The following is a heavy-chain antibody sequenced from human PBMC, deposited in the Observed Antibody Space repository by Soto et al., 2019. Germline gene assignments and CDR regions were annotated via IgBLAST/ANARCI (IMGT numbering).Heavy chain of an antibody. Sequence: QVQLVQSGAEVKKPGASVRVSCKASGYTFTDYYMHWVRQAPGQGLEWMAWINPNTGYTKYDQKFQGRVTVTRDTSNRILYMELSSLRSDDTAIYYCARKSLYGSGSSFDFWGQGTLVTVSS. CDR1: GYTFTDYY. J-gene: IGHJ5*01. CDR2: INPNTGYT. D-gene: IGHD3-10*01. CDR3: ARKSLYGSGSSFDF. V-gene: IGHV1-2*02.